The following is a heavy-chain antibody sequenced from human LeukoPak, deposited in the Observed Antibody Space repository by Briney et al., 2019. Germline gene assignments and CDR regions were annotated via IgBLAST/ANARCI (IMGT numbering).Heavy chain of an antibody. D-gene: IGHD1-26*01. Sequence: GGSLRLSCVASGFSFSDYYMSWIRQAPGKGLEWISYIGSTIYYADSVKGRFTISRDNAKNSLYLQMNSLRAEDTAVYYCARDRGIVGTTGYYYMDVWGKGTTVTVSS. J-gene: IGHJ6*03. V-gene: IGHV3-11*04. CDR3: ARDRGIVGTTGYYYMDV. CDR2: IGSTI. CDR1: GFSFSDYY.